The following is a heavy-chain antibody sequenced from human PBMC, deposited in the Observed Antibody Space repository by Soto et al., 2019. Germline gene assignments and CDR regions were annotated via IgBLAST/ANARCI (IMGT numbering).Heavy chain of an antibody. CDR1: GLNFDDFA. CDR3: AKGRYDFWSPYYFDS. Sequence: GGSLRLSCVGTGLNFDDFAMHWVRQAPGKGLEWVSGITWNSRVLAYADSVKGRFTISRDNARNSLYLQMDSLRDEDTALYYCAKGRYDFWSPYYFDSWGQGTLVTAPQ. CDR2: ITWNSRVL. D-gene: IGHD3-3*01. J-gene: IGHJ4*02. V-gene: IGHV3-9*01.